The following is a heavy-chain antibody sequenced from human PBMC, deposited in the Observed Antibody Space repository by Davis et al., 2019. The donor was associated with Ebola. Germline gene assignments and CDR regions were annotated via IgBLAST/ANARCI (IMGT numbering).Heavy chain of an antibody. D-gene: IGHD1-1*01. Sequence: GESLKISCAASGFTFSSYSMNWVRQAPGKGLECVSYISSSGSTIYYADSVKGRFTISRDNAKNSLYLQMNSLRAEDTAVYYCARAGLERYYFDYWGQGTLVTVSS. V-gene: IGHV3-48*04. J-gene: IGHJ4*02. CDR2: ISSSGSTI. CDR1: GFTFSSYS. CDR3: ARAGLERYYFDY.